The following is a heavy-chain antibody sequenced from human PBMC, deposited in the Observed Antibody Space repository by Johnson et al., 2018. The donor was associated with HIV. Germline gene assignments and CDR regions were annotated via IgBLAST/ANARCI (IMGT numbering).Heavy chain of an antibody. CDR1: GFKFYEYD. CDR3: ARATYYYDTSGYLIRPRAFDI. J-gene: IGHJ3*02. V-gene: IGHV3-20*04. D-gene: IGHD3-22*01. Sequence: VESGGGVVRPGGSLRISCEASGFKFYEYDVSWVRQVPGKGLEWVSGINWSGGGTAYADSVKGRFTVSSDNAKNSLYLQMNSLRAEDTALYYCARATYYYDTSGYLIRPRAFDIWGQGTVVTVSS. CDR2: INWSGGGT.